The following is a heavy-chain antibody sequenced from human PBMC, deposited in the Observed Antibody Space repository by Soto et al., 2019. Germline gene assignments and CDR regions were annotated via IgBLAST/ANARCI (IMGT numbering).Heavy chain of an antibody. V-gene: IGHV3-48*01. CDR2: ISGSSSNI. CDR1: GFTFSSYS. CDR3: ARDIVAGSGWYTYDY. J-gene: IGHJ4*02. D-gene: IGHD6-19*01. Sequence: EVQLVESGGGSGQPGGSLRLSCAASGFTFSSYSMNWVRQAPGKGLEWVSYISGSSSNIYYADSVQGRFTISRDNAMHSLYLQMNSVRAEGTAVYYCARDIVAGSGWYTYDYWGQGTPVTVSS.